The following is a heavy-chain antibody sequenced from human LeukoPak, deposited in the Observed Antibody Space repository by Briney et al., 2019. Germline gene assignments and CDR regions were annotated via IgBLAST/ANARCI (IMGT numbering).Heavy chain of an antibody. D-gene: IGHD4-17*01. J-gene: IGHJ4*02. Sequence: PSETLSLTCTVSGGSISSGGYYWSWIRQPPGKGLEWIGYIYHSGSTYYNPSLKSRVTISVDTSKNQFSLKLSSVTAADTAVYYCARLTTVTIYFDYWGQGTLVTVSS. CDR2: IYHSGST. CDR3: ARLTTVTIYFDY. CDR1: GGSISSGGYY. V-gene: IGHV4-30-2*01.